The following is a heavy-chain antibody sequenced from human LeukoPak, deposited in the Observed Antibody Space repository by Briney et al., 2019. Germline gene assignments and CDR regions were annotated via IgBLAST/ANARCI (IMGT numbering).Heavy chain of an antibody. D-gene: IGHD3-9*01. Sequence: ASVKVSCKASGYTFTSYYMHWVRQAPGQGLEWMGWISAYNGNTNYAQKLQGRVTMTTDTSTSTAYMELRSLRSDDTAVYYCARAGDILTGYYPYYFDYWGQGTLVTVSS. J-gene: IGHJ4*02. CDR2: ISAYNGNT. CDR3: ARAGDILTGYYPYYFDY. V-gene: IGHV1-18*04. CDR1: GYTFTSYY.